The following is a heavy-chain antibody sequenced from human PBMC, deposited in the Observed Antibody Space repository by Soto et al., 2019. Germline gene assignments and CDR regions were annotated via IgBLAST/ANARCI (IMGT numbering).Heavy chain of an antibody. CDR3: ARHRGAGPRWIQLWPGGYYYYGMDV. CDR1: GVSISSSSYY. J-gene: IGHJ6*02. D-gene: IGHD5-18*01. V-gene: IGHV4-39*01. Sequence: SETLSLTCTVSGVSISSSSYYWGWIRQPPGKLLEWIGSIYYSGSTYYNPSLKSRVTISVDTSKNQFSLKLSSVTAADTAVYYCARHRGAGPRWIQLWPGGYYYYGMDVWGQGTTVTVSS. CDR2: IYYSGST.